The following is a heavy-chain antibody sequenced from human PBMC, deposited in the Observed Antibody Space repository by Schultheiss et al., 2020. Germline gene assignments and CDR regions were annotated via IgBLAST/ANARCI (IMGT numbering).Heavy chain of an antibody. CDR2: INHSGST. Sequence: SETLSLTCTVSGGSISGYYWSWIRQPPGKGLEWIGEINHSGSTNYNPSLKSRVTISVDTSKNQFSLKLSSVTAADTAVYYCARAQLGYCSSTSCRRFDPWGQGTLVTVSS. CDR1: GGSISGYY. V-gene: IGHV4-34*01. D-gene: IGHD2-2*01. CDR3: ARAQLGYCSSTSCRRFDP. J-gene: IGHJ5*02.